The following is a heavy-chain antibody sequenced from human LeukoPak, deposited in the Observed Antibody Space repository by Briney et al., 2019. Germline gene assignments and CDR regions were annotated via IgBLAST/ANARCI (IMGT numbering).Heavy chain of an antibody. CDR2: ISSSSSTI. V-gene: IGHV3-48*01. CDR1: GFTFSSYS. CDR3: ASQVVPAANY. J-gene: IGHJ4*02. Sequence: GGSLRLSCAASGFTFSSYSMNWVRQAPGKGLEWVSYISSSSSTIYYADSVKGRFTISRDNAKNSLYLRMNSLRAEDTAVYYCASQVVPAANYWGQGTLVTVSS. D-gene: IGHD2-2*01.